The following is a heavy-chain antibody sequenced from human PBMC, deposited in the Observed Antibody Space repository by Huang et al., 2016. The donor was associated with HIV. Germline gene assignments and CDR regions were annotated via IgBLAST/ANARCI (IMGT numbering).Heavy chain of an antibody. CDR1: GFPFSAYG. CDR3: VKERGSSRARSSFDF. D-gene: IGHD6-13*01. CDR2: IRYYGNND. J-gene: IGHJ3*01. V-gene: IGHV3-30*02. Sequence: QVRLVESGGGVVQPGASLTLSCSASGFPFSAYGMDWVRQAPGKGLECVSFIRYYGNNDYLIGSVKGRFTISRENSNNTLYLRMNSLRPEDTAVYYCVKERGSSRARSSFDFWGQGTSVIVSS.